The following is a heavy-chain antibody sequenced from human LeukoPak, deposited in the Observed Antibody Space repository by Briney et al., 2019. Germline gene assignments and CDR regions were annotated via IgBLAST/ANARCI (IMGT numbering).Heavy chain of an antibody. D-gene: IGHD3-3*01. V-gene: IGHV4-30-4*01. J-gene: IGHJ2*01. CDR1: GGSISSGDYY. CDR3: ARLSFDDFWSGYYARYWYFDL. Sequence: SETLSLTCTVSGGSISSGDYYWSWIRQPPGKGLEWIGYIYYSGSTYYNPSLKSRVTISVDTSKNQFSLKLSSVTAADTAVYYCARLSFDDFWSGYYARYWYFDLWGRGTLVTVSS. CDR2: IYYSGST.